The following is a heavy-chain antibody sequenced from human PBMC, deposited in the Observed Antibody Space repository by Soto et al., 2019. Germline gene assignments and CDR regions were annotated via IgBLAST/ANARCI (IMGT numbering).Heavy chain of an antibody. CDR1: GFTFNTYG. CDR2: ISYDGSNE. CDR3: AKSLAVAAGWFDP. Sequence: VGSLRLSGAASGFTFNTYGMHWVCQAPGKGLEWVAFISYDGSNEYYADSVKGRFTISRDNSKNTVFLQMNSLRGEDTAVYYCAKSLAVAAGWFDPWGQGALVTVSS. D-gene: IGHD6-19*01. V-gene: IGHV3-30*18. J-gene: IGHJ5*02.